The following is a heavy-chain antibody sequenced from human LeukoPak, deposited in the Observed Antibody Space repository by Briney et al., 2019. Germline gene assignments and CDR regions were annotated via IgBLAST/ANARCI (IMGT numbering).Heavy chain of an antibody. CDR3: AREIVGYDAFDI. CDR1: ASIFSGHW. J-gene: IGHJ3*02. D-gene: IGHD1-1*01. V-gene: IGHV3-7*01. Sequence: GGSLRLSCEGSASIFSGHWMNWVRQTPGKGPEWMANIRQDGNIKYYVDSVRGRFSISRDNAKNSLYLQMNNLRVDDTALYYCAREIVGYDAFDIWGQGTMVTVSS. CDR2: IRQDGNIK.